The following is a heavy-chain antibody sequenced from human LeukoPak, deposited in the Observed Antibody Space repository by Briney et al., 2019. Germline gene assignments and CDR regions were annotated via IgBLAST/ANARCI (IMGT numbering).Heavy chain of an antibody. CDR2: ITGSGDII. Sequence: GGSLRLSCAASGFTFSSYSMNWVRQAPGKGLEWLSFITGSGDIIYYADSVRGRFTISRDNAKNSLYLQMNSLGDEDTAVYYCARAYGSRDGYNSDYWGQGTLVTVSS. CDR1: GFTFSSYS. J-gene: IGHJ4*02. D-gene: IGHD5-24*01. CDR3: ARAYGSRDGYNSDY. V-gene: IGHV3-48*02.